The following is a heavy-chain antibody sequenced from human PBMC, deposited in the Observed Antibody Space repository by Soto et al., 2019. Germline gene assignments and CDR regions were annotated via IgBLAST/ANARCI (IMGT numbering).Heavy chain of an antibody. V-gene: IGHV4-4*02. CDR3: ARPHYYDRSGYFGDSFDI. CDR2: IYHSGST. D-gene: IGHD3-22*01. CDR1: GGSISGSNW. J-gene: IGHJ3*02. Sequence: SETLSLSCAVSGGSISGSNWWSWVRQPPGKGREWIGEIYHSGSTNYNPSLKSRVTLSVDKSKNQFSLKLSSVTAADTAVYYCARPHYYDRSGYFGDSFDIWGQGTMVTVS.